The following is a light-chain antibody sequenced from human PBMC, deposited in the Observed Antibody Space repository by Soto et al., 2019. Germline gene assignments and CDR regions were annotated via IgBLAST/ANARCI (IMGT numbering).Light chain of an antibody. CDR3: QQYRSSPQ. CDR1: QSVSSSY. V-gene: IGKV3-20*01. Sequence: GLTQSQGTLSFSPGERATLAFRASQSVSSSYLAWYQQKPGQAPRLLIYGASSRATGIPDRFSGSGSGTDFTLTISRLEPDDFAVYYCQQYRSSPQFGQPTTVDIK. CDR2: GAS. J-gene: IGKJ1*01.